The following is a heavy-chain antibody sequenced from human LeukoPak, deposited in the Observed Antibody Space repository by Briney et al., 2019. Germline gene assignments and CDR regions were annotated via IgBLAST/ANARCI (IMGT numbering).Heavy chain of an antibody. CDR3: ARLQLAAAALDY. CDR2: IYYSGST. CDR1: GGSISSYY. Sequence: SETLSLTCTVSGGSISSYYWSWLRQPPGKGLEWIGYIYYSGSTNYNPSLKSRVTISVDTSKNQFSLKLSSVTAADTAVYYCARLQLAAAALDYWGQGTLVTVSS. D-gene: IGHD6-13*01. V-gene: IGHV4-59*08. J-gene: IGHJ4*02.